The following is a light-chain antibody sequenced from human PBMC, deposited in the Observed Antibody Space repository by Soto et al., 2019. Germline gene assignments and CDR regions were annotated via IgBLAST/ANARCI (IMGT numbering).Light chain of an antibody. V-gene: IGKV3-20*01. Sequence: EIVMTQSPATLSVSPGERVTLSCRASQKISSTVLAWYQQKPGQAPRLLIYGASSRTTGIPDRFSGSGSGTDFTLTISRLEPEDFALYYCQHYVERSPITFGQGTRLEIK. CDR2: GAS. CDR3: QHYVERSPIT. CDR1: QKISSTV. J-gene: IGKJ5*01.